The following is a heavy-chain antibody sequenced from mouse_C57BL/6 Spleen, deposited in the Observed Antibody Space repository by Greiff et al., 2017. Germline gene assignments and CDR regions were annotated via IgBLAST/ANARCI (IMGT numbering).Heavy chain of an antibody. V-gene: IGHV14-4*01. J-gene: IGHJ2*01. D-gene: IGHD1-1*01. CDR2: IDPENGDT. CDR3: ITGSSYYFDY. CDR1: GFNIKDDY. Sequence: EVKLVESGAELVRPGASVKLSCTASGFNIKDDYMHWVKQRPEQGLEWIGWIDPENGDTEYASKFQGKATITADTSSNTAYLQLSSLTSEDTAVYYCITGSSYYFDYWGQGTTLTVSS.